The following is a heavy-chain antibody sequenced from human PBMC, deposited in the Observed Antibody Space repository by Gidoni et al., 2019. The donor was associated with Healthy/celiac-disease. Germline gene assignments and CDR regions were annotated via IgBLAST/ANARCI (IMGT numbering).Heavy chain of an antibody. CDR1: GGSISSSSYY. D-gene: IGHD3-10*01. CDR3: ARQYYYGSGSYDY. J-gene: IGHJ4*02. Sequence: QLQLQESGPGLVKPSETLSLTCTVSGGSISSSSYYWGWIRQPPGKGLEWIGSIYYSGCTYYNPSLKSRVTISVDTSKNQFSLKLSSVTAADTAVYYCARQYYYGSGSYDYWGQGTLVTVSS. CDR2: IYYSGCT. V-gene: IGHV4-39*01.